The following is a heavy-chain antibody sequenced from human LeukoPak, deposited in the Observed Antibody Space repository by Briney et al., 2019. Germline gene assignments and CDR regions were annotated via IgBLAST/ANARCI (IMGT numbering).Heavy chain of an antibody. CDR3: ARDSIAAAGPYFDY. Sequence: GGSLRLSCAASGFTVSSNYMSWVRQAPGKGLEWVSVIYSGGSTYYADSVKGRFTISRDNSKNTLYLQMNSLRAEDTAVYYCARDSIAAAGPYFDYWGQGTLVTVSS. CDR2: IYSGGST. J-gene: IGHJ4*02. D-gene: IGHD6-13*01. CDR1: GFTVSSNY. V-gene: IGHV3-53*01.